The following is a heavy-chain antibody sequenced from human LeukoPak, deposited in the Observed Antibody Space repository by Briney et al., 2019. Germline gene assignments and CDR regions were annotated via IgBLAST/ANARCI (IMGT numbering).Heavy chain of an antibody. CDR3: ATRDTHRGGMDV. J-gene: IGHJ6*02. Sequence: GGSLRLSCAASGFTFSSYAMHWVRQAPGKGLEYVSAISSNGGSTYYANSVKGRFTISRDNSKNTLYLQMGSLRAEDMAVYYCATRDTHRGGMDVWGQGTTVTVSS. V-gene: IGHV3-64*01. CDR1: GFTFSSYA. CDR2: ISSNGGST. D-gene: IGHD5-24*01.